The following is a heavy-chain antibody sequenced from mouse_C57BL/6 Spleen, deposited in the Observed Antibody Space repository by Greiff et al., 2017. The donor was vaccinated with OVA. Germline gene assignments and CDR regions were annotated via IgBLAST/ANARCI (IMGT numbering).Heavy chain of an antibody. Sequence: SGPELVKPGASVKISCKASGYAFSSSWMNWVKQRPGKGLEWIGRIYPGDGDTNYNGKFKGKATLTADKSSSTAYMQLSSLTSEDSAVYFCARSYYYGTWFAYWGQGTLVTVSA. V-gene: IGHV1-82*01. CDR1: GYAFSSSW. CDR2: IYPGDGDT. CDR3: ARSYYYGTWFAY. D-gene: IGHD1-1*01. J-gene: IGHJ3*01.